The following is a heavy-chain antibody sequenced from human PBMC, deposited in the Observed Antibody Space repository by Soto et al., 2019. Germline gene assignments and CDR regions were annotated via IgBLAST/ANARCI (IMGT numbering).Heavy chain of an antibody. CDR3: ARDYYYDSSGYRRFDY. CDR2: ISSSSSYT. J-gene: IGHJ4*02. CDR1: GFTFSDYY. D-gene: IGHD3-22*01. V-gene: IGHV3-11*06. Sequence: GGSLRLSCAASGFTFSDYYMSWIRQAPGKGLEWVSYISSSSSYTNYADSVKGRFTISRDNAKNSLYLQMNSLRAEDTAVYYCARDYYYDSSGYRRFDYWGQGTLVTVSS.